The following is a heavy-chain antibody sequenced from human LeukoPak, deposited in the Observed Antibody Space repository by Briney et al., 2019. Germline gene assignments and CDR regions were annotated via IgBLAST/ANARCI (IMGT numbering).Heavy chain of an antibody. V-gene: IGHV3-66*01. J-gene: IGHJ4*02. Sequence: GGSLRLSCAASGFTVSSNYMSWVRQAPGKGLEWVSVIYSGGSTYYADSVKGRFTISRGNSKNTLYLQMNSLRAEDTAVYYCARDNPYYYDSSGYYFLTFDYWGQGTLVTVSS. CDR1: GFTVSSNY. CDR3: ARDNPYYYDSSGYYFLTFDY. CDR2: IYSGGST. D-gene: IGHD3-22*01.